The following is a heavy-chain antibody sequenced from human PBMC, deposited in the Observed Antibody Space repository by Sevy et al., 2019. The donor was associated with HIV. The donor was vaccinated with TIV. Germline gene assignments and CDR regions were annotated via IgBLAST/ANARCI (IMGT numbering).Heavy chain of an antibody. D-gene: IGHD3-22*01. CDR3: ASNTYHYDSNTYYPVY. V-gene: IGHV3-7*01. CDR1: GLDFKEAW. J-gene: IGHJ4*02. CDR2: IKQDGNEK. Sequence: GGSLRLSCVVSGLDFKEAWMTWVRQAPGKGLEWVANIKQDGNEKYYVDSVKGRFTVSRDNAKNALYLQMYSLRVEDTAVYFCASNTYHYDSNTYYPVYWGQGTRVTVSS.